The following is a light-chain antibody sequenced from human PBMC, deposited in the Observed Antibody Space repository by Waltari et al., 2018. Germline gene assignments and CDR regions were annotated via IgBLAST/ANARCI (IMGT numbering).Light chain of an antibody. J-gene: IGLJ3*02. CDR3: CSYAGSYTWV. V-gene: IGLV2-11*01. CDR2: DVS. Sequence: QSALTQPRSVSGSPGQSVTISCTGTSSDVGGYNYVSWHQQHPGKAPKLMIYDVSKRPSGVPVRFSVSNSGNTASLTISGLQAEDEADYYCCSYAGSYTWVFGGGTKLTVL. CDR1: SSDVGGYNY.